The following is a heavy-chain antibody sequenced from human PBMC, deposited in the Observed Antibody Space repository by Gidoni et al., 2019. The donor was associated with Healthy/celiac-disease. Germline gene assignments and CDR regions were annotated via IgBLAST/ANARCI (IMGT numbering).Heavy chain of an antibody. Sequence: QVQLVQSGAEVKKPGASVKVSCKASGYTFNGYSMPWVRQAPGQGLEWMGRINPNSGGTNYAQKFQGRVTMTRDTSISTAYMELSRLRSDDTAVYYCARESGTGFRGVTTSSYWYFDLWGRGTLVTVSS. D-gene: IGHD3-16*01. CDR1: GYTFNGYS. V-gene: IGHV1-2*06. J-gene: IGHJ2*01. CDR2: INPNSGGT. CDR3: ARESGTGFRGVTTSSYWYFDL.